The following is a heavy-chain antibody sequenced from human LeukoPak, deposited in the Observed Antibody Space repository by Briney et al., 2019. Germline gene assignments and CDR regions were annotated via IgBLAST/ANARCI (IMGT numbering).Heavy chain of an antibody. D-gene: IGHD3-16*01. CDR3: ARFTPQGYGWGGYNRFDP. CDR2: IYYSGST. V-gene: IGHV4-59*01. Sequence: SETLSLTCTVSGGSISSYYWNWIRQPPGKGLEWIGYIYYSGSTNYNPSLKSRVTISLDTSKNQFSLNLTSVTAADTAVYYCARFTPQGYGWGGYNRFDPWGQGTLVTVSS. J-gene: IGHJ5*02. CDR1: GGSISSYY.